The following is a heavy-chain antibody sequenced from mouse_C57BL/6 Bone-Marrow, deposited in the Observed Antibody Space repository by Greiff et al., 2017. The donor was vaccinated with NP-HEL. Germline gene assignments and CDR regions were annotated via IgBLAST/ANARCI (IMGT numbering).Heavy chain of an antibody. J-gene: IGHJ3*01. CDR2: IDPSDSYT. V-gene: IGHV1-50*01. Sequence: VQLQQPGAELVKPGASVKLSCKASGYTFTSYWMQWVKQRPGQGLEWIGEIDPSDSYTNYHQKFKGKATLTVATSSRTAYMQLSSLTSEDSAVYYCARFAYWGQGTLVTVSA. CDR1: GYTFTSYW. CDR3: ARFAY.